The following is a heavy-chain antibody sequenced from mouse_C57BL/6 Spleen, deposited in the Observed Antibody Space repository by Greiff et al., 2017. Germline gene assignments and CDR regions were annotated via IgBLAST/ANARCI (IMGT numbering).Heavy chain of an antibody. Sequence: VQLQQSGPELVKPGASVKIPCKASGYTFTDYNMDWVKQSHGKSLEWIGDINPNNGGTIYNQKFKGKATLTVDKSSSTAYMELRSLTSEDTAVYYCARTGGWVLRRDWYFDVWGTGTTVTVSS. D-gene: IGHD2-3*01. CDR1: GYTFTDYN. V-gene: IGHV1-18*01. CDR2: INPNNGGT. J-gene: IGHJ1*03. CDR3: ARTGGWVLRRDWYFDV.